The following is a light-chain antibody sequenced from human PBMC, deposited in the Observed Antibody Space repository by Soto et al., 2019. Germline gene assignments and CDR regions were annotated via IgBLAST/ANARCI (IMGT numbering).Light chain of an antibody. CDR2: RAS. V-gene: IGKV3-15*01. CDR1: QTIYSN. CDR3: QQYNNWPET. Sequence: ILLTQSPATLSVSLGERAPLSCRAGQTIYSNVAWYQQRPGQAPRLLIYRASTRATGVPARFSGSGSGTEFTLTISSLQSEDFAVCYCQQYNNWPETFGQGTKVDIK. J-gene: IGKJ1*01.